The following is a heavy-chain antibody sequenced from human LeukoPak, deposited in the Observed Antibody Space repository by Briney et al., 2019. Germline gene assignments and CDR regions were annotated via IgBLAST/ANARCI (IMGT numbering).Heavy chain of an antibody. V-gene: IGHV3-23*01. CDR2: ISGSGGST. Sequence: GGSLRLSCAASGFTFSSYSMNWVRQAPGKGLEWVSAISGSGGSTYYADSVKGRFTISRDNSKNTLYLQMNSLRAEDTAVYYCAKKGVYYYGSGSYYNDAFDIWGQGTMVTVSS. CDR3: AKKGVYYYGSGSYYNDAFDI. J-gene: IGHJ3*02. D-gene: IGHD3-10*01. CDR1: GFTFSSYS.